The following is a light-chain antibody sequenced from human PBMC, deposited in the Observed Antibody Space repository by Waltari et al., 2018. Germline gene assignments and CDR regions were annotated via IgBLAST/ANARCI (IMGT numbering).Light chain of an antibody. V-gene: IGKV3D-15*01. J-gene: IGKJ1*01. CDR1: QSVRRT. Sequence: IVMTQSPATLSLSPGESATLSCRASQSVRRTFAWFQQKPGQPPRLLIYGTSTRATGIPARFTGSGSGTEFSLTISSLQPEDFATSYCQQYDYWPWTFGQGTRVETK. CDR3: QQYDYWPWT. CDR2: GTS.